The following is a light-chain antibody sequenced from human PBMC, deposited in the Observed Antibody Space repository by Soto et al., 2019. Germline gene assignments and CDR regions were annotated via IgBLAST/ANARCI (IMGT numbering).Light chain of an antibody. J-gene: IGLJ2*01. CDR3: CSYAGSYTLV. CDR2: DVS. Sequence: QSVLTQPRSVSGSPGQSVTISCTGTSRDVGAYNYVSWYQQHPGKVPKFMIYDVSKRPSGVPDRFSGSKSGNTASLTISGLQAEDEADYYCCSYAGSYTLVFGGGTKLTVL. CDR1: SRDVGAYNY. V-gene: IGLV2-11*01.